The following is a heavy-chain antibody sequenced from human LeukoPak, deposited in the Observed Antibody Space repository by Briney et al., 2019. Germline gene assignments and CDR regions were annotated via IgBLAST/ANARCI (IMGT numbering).Heavy chain of an antibody. CDR1: GFTFSDYY. V-gene: IGHV3-11*01. J-gene: IGHJ3*02. D-gene: IGHD3-3*01. CDR2: TSPSGGTI. CDR3: AREKKTEWTTGAFDM. Sequence: SGGSLRLSCAASGFTFSDYYMSWIRQAPETGLEWLSYTSPSGGTIYYTDSVKGRFTMSRDNAQNALYLEMNSLRAEDTAVYYCAREKKTEWTTGAFDMWGQGTMVIVSS.